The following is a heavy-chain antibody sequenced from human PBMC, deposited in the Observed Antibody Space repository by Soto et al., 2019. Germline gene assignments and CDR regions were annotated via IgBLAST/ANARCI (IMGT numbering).Heavy chain of an antibody. J-gene: IGHJ6*03. V-gene: IGHV1-69*02. Sequence: GASVKVSCKASGGTFSSYTISWVRQAPGQGLEWMGRIIPILGIANYAQKFQGRVTITADKSTSTAYMELSSLRSEDTAVYYCARPGALYDYGDYQFVDYYMDVWGKATTVTVSS. CDR2: IIPILGIA. D-gene: IGHD4-17*01. CDR1: GGTFSSYT. CDR3: ARPGALYDYGDYQFVDYYMDV.